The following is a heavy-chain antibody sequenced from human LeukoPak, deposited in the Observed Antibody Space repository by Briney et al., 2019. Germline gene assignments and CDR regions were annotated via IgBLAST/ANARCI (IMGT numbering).Heavy chain of an antibody. CDR3: ARPTSGWYAGGFDY. D-gene: IGHD6-19*01. V-gene: IGHV3-23*01. CDR2: LSFSGLTT. Sequence: GGSLRLSCGASGFTFGNYGMSWVRQASGKGLEWVSALSFSGLTTYYADSVRGRFTISRDNSKSTLYLQMNSLRAEDTALYYCARPTSGWYAGGFDYWGQGILVTVSS. CDR1: GFTFGNYG. J-gene: IGHJ4*02.